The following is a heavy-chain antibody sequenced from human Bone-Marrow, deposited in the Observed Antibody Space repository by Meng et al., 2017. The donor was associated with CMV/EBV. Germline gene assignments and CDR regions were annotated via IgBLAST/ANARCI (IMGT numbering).Heavy chain of an antibody. J-gene: IGHJ3*02. Sequence: GGSLRLSCAASGFTFSDYYMSWIRQAPGKGLEWVSAISGSGGSTYYADSVKGRFTISRDNSKNTLYLQMNSLRAEDTAVYYCAKEKPEDIVVVPAAIFGAFDIWGQGTMVTVSS. D-gene: IGHD2-2*01. CDR2: ISGSGGST. V-gene: IGHV3-23*01. CDR3: AKEKPEDIVVVPAAIFGAFDI. CDR1: GFTFSDYY.